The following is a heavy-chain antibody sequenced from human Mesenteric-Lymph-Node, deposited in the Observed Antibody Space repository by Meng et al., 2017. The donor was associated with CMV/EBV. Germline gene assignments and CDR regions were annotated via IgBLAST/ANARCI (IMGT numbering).Heavy chain of an antibody. V-gene: IGHV4-4*02. CDR2: VYHSGTT. Sequence: LTCAVSGGSIISSTWWSWVRQPPGKGLEWIGEVYHSGTTNYNPSLKSRVTISVDKSKNQFSLKLSSVTAADTAVYYCARYSSGWYDHWGQGTLVTVSS. D-gene: IGHD6-19*01. CDR1: GGSIISSTW. J-gene: IGHJ5*02. CDR3: ARYSSGWYDH.